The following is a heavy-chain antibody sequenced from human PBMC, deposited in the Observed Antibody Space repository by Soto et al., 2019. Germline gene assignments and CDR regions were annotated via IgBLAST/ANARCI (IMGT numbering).Heavy chain of an antibody. Sequence: SETLSLTCSVSGGSISGSYWSWIRQSPGKGLEWLGYVYYTGSTNYSPSLRSRVSISVDTSKNEFSLRLSSVTAADTAVYFCARSVAVPGAHIDYWGQGTQVTVSA. CDR2: VYYTGST. J-gene: IGHJ4*02. V-gene: IGHV4-59*01. CDR3: ARSVAVPGAHIDY. CDR1: GGSISGSY. D-gene: IGHD6-19*01.